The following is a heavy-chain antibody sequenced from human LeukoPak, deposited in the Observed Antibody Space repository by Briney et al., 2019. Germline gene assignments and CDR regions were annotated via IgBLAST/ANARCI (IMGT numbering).Heavy chain of an antibody. CDR1: GYTVANFW. CDR2: IYPGDSDT. J-gene: IGHJ3*02. V-gene: IGHV5-51*01. CDR3: ARGDYDILTGYYTPGFDI. D-gene: IGHD3-9*01. Sequence: GESLKISCQGSGYTVANFWIGWVRQRPGKGLEWIGIIYPGDSDTRYSPSFQGQVTMSTDKSISTAYLQWSTLKASDTALYYCARGDYDILTGYYTPGFDIWGQGTMVTVSS.